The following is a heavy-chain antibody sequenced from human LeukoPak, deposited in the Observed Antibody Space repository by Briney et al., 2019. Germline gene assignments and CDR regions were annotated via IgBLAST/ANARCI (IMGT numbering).Heavy chain of an antibody. D-gene: IGHD4-17*01. V-gene: IGHV1-8*01. J-gene: IGHJ4*02. CDR3: AIGRVNDYGFLY. CDR1: GYTFTSYD. CDR2: MNPNSGNT. Sequence: ASVKVSCKASGYTFTSYDINWVRQSTGQGLEWMGWMNPNSGNTGYAQKFQGRVTMTRNTSISTAYMELSSLRSEDTAVYYCAIGRVNDYGFLYWGQGTLVTVSS.